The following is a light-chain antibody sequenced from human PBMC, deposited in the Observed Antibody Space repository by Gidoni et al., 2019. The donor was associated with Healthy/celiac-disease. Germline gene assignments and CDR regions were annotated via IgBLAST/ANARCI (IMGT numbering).Light chain of an antibody. CDR2: DAS. V-gene: IGKV1-39*01. CDR1: QSISSY. J-gene: IGKJ1*01. CDR3: QQSYSTPRT. Sequence: DIQMTQSPSSLSASVGDRVTITCRASQSISSYVNWYQQKPGKAPKLLIYDASSLQSGVPSRFSGSGSGTYFTLTISSLQPEDFATYYCQQSYSTPRTFGQGTKVEIK.